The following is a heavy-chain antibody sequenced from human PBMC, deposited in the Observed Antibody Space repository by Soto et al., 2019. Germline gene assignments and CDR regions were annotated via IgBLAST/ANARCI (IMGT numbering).Heavy chain of an antibody. CDR2: SSAYNGNT. CDR1: GYTFPSCG. CDR3: ARDWKSAIAAGLDY. V-gene: IGHV1-18*01. D-gene: IGHD6-25*01. Sequence: ASVKVSCKASGYTFPSCGISWVRQAPGQGLEWMGWSSAYNGNTNYAQKVQGRVTMTTDTSTNTAYMELRSLRSDDTAVYYCARDWKSAIAAGLDYWAREPWSPSPQ. J-gene: IGHJ4*02.